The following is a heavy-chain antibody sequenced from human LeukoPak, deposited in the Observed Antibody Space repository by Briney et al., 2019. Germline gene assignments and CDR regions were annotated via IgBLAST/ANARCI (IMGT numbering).Heavy chain of an antibody. CDR1: GGSFSGYY. CDR2: INHSGST. J-gene: IGHJ4*02. V-gene: IGHV4-34*01. Sequence: SETLSLTCAVYGGSFSGYYWSWIRQPPGKGLEWIGEINHSGSTNYNPSLKSRVTISVDTSKNQFSLKLSSVAAADTAVYYCASPDYSYWGQGTLVTVSS. D-gene: IGHD2-15*01. CDR3: ASPDYSY.